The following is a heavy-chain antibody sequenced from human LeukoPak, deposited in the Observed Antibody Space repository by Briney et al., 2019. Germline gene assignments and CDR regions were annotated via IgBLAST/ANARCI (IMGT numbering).Heavy chain of an antibody. CDR2: IYTSGST. Sequence: SETLSLTCTVSGDSIGSSFWNWIRQPAGKGLEWIGRIYTSGSTNYDPSLKSRVTMSVDTSKNQFSLKLSSVTAADTAVYYCTRDFAYWGQGTLVTVSS. D-gene: IGHD2-21*01. J-gene: IGHJ4*02. V-gene: IGHV4-4*07. CDR3: TRDFAY. CDR1: GDSIGSSF.